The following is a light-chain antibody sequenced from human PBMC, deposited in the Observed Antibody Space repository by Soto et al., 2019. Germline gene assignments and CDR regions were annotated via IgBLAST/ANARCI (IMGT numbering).Light chain of an antibody. V-gene: IGLV2-14*01. CDR3: SSYTSNSTPV. Sequence: QSVLTQPASVSGSPGQSITISCTGTSSDVGGYDYVSWYQLHPGKAPKLMVFEVSNRPSGVSYRFSGSKSGNTASLTISGLQAEDEADYFCSSYTSNSTPVFGTGTKLTVL. CDR2: EVS. CDR1: SSDVGGYDY. J-gene: IGLJ1*01.